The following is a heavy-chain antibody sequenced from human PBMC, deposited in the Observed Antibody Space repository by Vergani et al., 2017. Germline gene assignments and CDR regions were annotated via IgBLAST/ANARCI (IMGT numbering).Heavy chain of an antibody. V-gene: IGHV7-4-1*02. CDR2: IHSNSGNP. D-gene: IGHD2-15*01. J-gene: IGHJ5*02. Sequence: QVQLVQSGSEVKKPGASVKVSCRASGYTFTNYALNWVRQAPGQGLEWMGWIHSNSGNPTYAQGFKGRFVFSLDSSVSTSYLQIKSLQPEETAVYYCVRTRSGSCTGGSCYSGWFDPWVQGTLVTVSS. CDR3: VRTRSGSCTGGSCYSGWFDP. CDR1: GYTFTNYA.